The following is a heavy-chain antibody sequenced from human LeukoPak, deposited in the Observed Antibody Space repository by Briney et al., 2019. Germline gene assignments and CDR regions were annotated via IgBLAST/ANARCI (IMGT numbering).Heavy chain of an antibody. J-gene: IGHJ4*02. CDR3: ARDQELWFGELPFDY. CDR2: ISAYNGNT. D-gene: IGHD3-10*01. CDR1: GYTFTSYG. V-gene: IGHV1-18*01. Sequence: ASVKVSCKASGYTFTSYGISWVRQAPGQGLEWMGWISAYNGNTNYAQKFQGRVTMTRDTSTSTVYMELSSLRSEDTAVYYCARDQELWFGELPFDYWGQGTLVTVSS.